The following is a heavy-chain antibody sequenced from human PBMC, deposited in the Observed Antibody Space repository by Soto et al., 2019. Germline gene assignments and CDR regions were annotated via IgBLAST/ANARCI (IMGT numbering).Heavy chain of an antibody. Sequence: GGSLRLSCTASGFTFGDYAMGWVRQAPGKGLEWVGFIRSKAYGGTTEYAASVKGRFTISRDDSKSIAYLQMNSLKTEDTAVYYCTRDTYGDAFDIWGQGTMVTVSS. CDR2: IRSKAYGGTT. D-gene: IGHD4-17*01. V-gene: IGHV3-49*04. CDR1: GFTFGDYA. CDR3: TRDTYGDAFDI. J-gene: IGHJ3*02.